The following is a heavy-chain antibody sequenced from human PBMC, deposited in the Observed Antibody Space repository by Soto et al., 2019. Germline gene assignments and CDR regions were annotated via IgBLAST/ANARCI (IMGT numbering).Heavy chain of an antibody. CDR2: IIPILRSV. V-gene: IGHV1-69*10. CDR1: GDTLGSFA. J-gene: IGHJ4*02. Sequence: ASVKVSCKASGDTLGSFAFSWVRQAPGQGLEWLGGIIPILRSVSHAQRFQGRLTITADESSRTVFMELSRLTSEDTADYYCATEGVSVPAGTFEYWGQGTLVTVSS. CDR3: ATEGVSVPAGTFEY. D-gene: IGHD2-2*01.